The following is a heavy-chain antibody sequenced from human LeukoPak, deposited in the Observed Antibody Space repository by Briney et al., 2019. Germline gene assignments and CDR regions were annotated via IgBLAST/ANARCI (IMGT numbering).Heavy chain of an antibody. CDR3: ARRIRGGYNYVFDY. V-gene: IGHV4-38-2*02. CDR2: IFPSGST. D-gene: IGHD5-24*01. CDR1: GYSISTTFY. J-gene: IGHJ4*02. Sequence: PSETLSLTCTVSGYSISTTFYWGWIRQPPGKGLECIGYIFPSGSTYYNPSLESRVTMSIDTSKNQFSLKVNSVTAADTAVYYCARRIRGGYNYVFDYWGQGTLVTVSS.